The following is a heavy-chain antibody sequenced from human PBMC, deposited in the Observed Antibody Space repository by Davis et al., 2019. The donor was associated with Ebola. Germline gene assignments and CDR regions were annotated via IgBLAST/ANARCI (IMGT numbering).Heavy chain of an antibody. Sequence: MPSETLSLTCAVSGDSISSGGFSWSWIRQPPGKGPEWIGCIFYSGSTYYNPSLKSRVSISVDTSKTQFSLKLNSVTAAETAVYYCARIRQQFGYFEYWGQGTLVTVSS. CDR3: ARIRQQFGYFEY. CDR2: IFYSGST. V-gene: IGHV4-30-4*07. J-gene: IGHJ4*02. D-gene: IGHD6-6*01. CDR1: GDSISSGGFS.